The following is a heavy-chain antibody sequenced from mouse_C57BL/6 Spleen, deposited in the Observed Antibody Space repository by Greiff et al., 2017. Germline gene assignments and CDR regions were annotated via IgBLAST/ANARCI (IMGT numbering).Heavy chain of an antibody. J-gene: IGHJ2*01. Sequence: EVMLVESGGGLVKPGGSLKLSCAASGFTFSDYGMHWVRQAPEKGLEWVAYISSGSSTFYYADTVKGRFTISRDNAKNTLFLQMTSLRSEDTAMYYCARSTYPDDWGQGTTLTVSS. CDR1: GFTFSDYG. V-gene: IGHV5-17*01. CDR2: ISSGSSTF. CDR3: ARSTYPDD. D-gene: IGHD1-1*01.